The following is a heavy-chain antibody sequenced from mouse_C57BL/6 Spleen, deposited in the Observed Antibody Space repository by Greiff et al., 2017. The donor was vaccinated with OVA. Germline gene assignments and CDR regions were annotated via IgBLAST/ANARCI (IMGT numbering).Heavy chain of an antibody. CDR3: ARRGYGSSSYYFDY. Sequence: VQLQQPGAELVKPGASVKLSCKASGYTFTSYWMHWVKQRPGQGLEWIGMIHPNSGSTNYNEKFKSKATLTVDKSSSTAYMQLSSLTSEDSAVYYCARRGYGSSSYYFDYWGQGTTLTVSS. J-gene: IGHJ2*01. D-gene: IGHD1-1*01. V-gene: IGHV1-64*01. CDR1: GYTFTSYW. CDR2: IHPNSGST.